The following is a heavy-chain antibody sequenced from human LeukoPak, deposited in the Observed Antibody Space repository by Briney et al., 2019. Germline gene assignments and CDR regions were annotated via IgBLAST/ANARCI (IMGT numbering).Heavy chain of an antibody. Sequence: PGGSLRLSCAASGFTVSSNYMSWVRQAPGKGLEWVSVIYSGGSTYYADSVKGRFTISRDNSKNTLYPQMNSLRAEDTAVYYCAREGSSSFRSIYGMDVWGQGTTVTVSS. V-gene: IGHV3-53*01. D-gene: IGHD6-6*01. CDR3: AREGSSSFRSIYGMDV. CDR2: IYSGGST. J-gene: IGHJ6*02. CDR1: GFTVSSNY.